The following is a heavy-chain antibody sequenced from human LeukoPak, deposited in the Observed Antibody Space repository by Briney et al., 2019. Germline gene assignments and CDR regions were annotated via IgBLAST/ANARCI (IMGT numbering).Heavy chain of an antibody. V-gene: IGHV3-48*02. J-gene: IGHJ4*02. D-gene: IGHD1-26*01. CDR1: GFSSCGDV. CDR3: ARNPAGIGDY. CDR2: ISSDSRII. Sequence: GGSLRHSCAEPGFSSCGDVICWVRHTLEERQCWVSFISSDSRIIYYADSVKGRFTVSRDNAKNSLYLQMNSLRDEDTAVYYCARNPAGIGDYWGQGGLVTVSS.